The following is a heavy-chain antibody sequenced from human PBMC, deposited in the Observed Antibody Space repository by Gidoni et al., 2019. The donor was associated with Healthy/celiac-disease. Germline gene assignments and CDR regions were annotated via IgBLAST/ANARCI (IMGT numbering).Heavy chain of an antibody. CDR1: GFTFSSYA. CDR2: ISGSGGST. D-gene: IGHD3-22*01. CDR3: AKGADYYDSSGYLVPYY. V-gene: IGHV3-23*01. J-gene: IGHJ4*02. Sequence: EVQLLESGGGLVQPGGSLSTSCAASGFTFSSYAMSWVRQAPGKWLEWVSAISGSGGSTYYADSVKGRFTISRDNSKNTLYLQMNSLRAEDTAVYYCAKGADYYDSSGYLVPYYWGQGTLVTVSS.